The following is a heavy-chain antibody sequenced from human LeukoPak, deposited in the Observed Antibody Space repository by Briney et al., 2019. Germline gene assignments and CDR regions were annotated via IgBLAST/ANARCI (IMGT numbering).Heavy chain of an antibody. Sequence: PGGSLRLSCAASGFTFSSYGMHWVRQAPGKGLEWVAVISYDGSNKYYADSVKGRFTISRDNSKNTLYLQMNSLRAEDTAVYYCAKRFSQGGGLGYFFDNWGQGTLVTVSS. D-gene: IGHD4-23*01. CDR1: GFTFSSYG. V-gene: IGHV3-30*18. CDR3: AKRFSQGGGLGYFFDN. J-gene: IGHJ4*02. CDR2: ISYDGSNK.